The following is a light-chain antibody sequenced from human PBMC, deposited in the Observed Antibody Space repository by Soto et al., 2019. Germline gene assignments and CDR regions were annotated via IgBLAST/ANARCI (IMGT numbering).Light chain of an antibody. V-gene: IGKV1-9*01. CDR1: QGISSY. Sequence: DIQLTQSPSFLSASIGDRVTITCRASQGISSYLAWYQHKPGEAPKLLIYGASTLQSGVPSRFSGSGSGTEFTLTISSLQPEDFATYFWQKLKSNPTFGPGTKVDIK. CDR3: QKLKSNPT. J-gene: IGKJ3*01. CDR2: GAS.